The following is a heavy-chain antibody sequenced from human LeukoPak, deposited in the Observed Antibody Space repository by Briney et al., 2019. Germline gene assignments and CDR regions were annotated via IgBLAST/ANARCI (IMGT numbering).Heavy chain of an antibody. J-gene: IGHJ4*02. CDR1: GYTFTSYG. D-gene: IGHD6-19*01. CDR2: IIPIFGTA. Sequence: ASVKVSCKTSGYTFTSYGISWVRQAPGQGLEWMGRIIPIFGTANYAQKFQGRVTITTDESTSTAYMELSSLRSEDTAVYYCARASSGWPDYWGQGTLVTVSS. CDR3: ARASSGWPDY. V-gene: IGHV1-69*05.